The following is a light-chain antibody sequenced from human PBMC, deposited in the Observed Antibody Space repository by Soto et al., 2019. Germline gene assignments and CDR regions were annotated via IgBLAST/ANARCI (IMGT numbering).Light chain of an antibody. CDR2: YAS. J-gene: IGKJ4*01. CDR1: QSVNIN. CDR3: QQFSSYPLT. Sequence: EIVLTQSPATLSLSPGERATLSCRASQSVNINLAWYQQKPGQAPRLLIYYASSRATGIPDRFSGGGSGTDFILTISRLEPEDFAVYYCQQFSSYPLTFGGGTKVDIK. V-gene: IGKV3-20*01.